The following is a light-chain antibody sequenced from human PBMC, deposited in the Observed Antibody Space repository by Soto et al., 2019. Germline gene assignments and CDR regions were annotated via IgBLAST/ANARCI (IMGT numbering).Light chain of an antibody. CDR3: SSYTSSSPYV. CDR2: EVS. J-gene: IGLJ1*01. V-gene: IGLV2-14*01. CDR1: R. Sequence: QSVLTQPASVSGSPGQSITISCTGSRVAGGRAPKLMIYEVSNRPSGVSNRFSGSKSGNTASLTISGLQAEDEADYYCSSYTSSSPYVFGTGTKATVL.